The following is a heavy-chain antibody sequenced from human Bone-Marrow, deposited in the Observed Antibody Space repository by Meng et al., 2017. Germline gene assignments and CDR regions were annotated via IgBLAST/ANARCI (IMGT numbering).Heavy chain of an antibody. D-gene: IGHD1-26*01. Sequence: GESLKISCAASGFTFSNAWMSWVRQAPGKGLEWVGRIKSKTDGGTTDYAAPVKGRFTISRDDSKNTLYLQMKSLKTEDTAVYYCTTDLWEVGATSVDYYYYYGMDVWGQGTTVTVSS. J-gene: IGHJ6*02. CDR2: IKSKTDGGTT. V-gene: IGHV3-15*01. CDR1: GFTFSNAW. CDR3: TTDLWEVGATSVDYYYYYGMDV.